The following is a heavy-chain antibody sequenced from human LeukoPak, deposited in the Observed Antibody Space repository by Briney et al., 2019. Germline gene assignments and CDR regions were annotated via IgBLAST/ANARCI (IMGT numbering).Heavy chain of an antibody. J-gene: IGHJ4*02. Sequence: SVKVSCKASGGTFSSYPISWVRQAPGQGLEWMGRIIPIFGTANYAQKFQGRVTITTDESASTAYMELSSLRSEDTAVYYCASASIAARPGPLFDYWGQGTLVTVSS. CDR1: GGTFSSYP. D-gene: IGHD6-6*01. CDR2: IIPIFGTA. V-gene: IGHV1-69*05. CDR3: ASASIAARPGPLFDY.